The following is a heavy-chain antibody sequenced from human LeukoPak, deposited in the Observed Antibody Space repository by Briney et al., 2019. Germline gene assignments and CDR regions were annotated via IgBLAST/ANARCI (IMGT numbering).Heavy chain of an antibody. Sequence: SVKVSCKASGGTFSSYAISWVRQAPRQGLEWMGGIIPIFGTANYAQKFQGRVTITADESTSTAYMELSSLRSEDTAVYYCATDCSGGSCYPSWGQGTLVTVSS. CDR1: GGTFSSYA. J-gene: IGHJ5*02. D-gene: IGHD2-15*01. V-gene: IGHV1-69*13. CDR2: IIPIFGTA. CDR3: ATDCSGGSCYPS.